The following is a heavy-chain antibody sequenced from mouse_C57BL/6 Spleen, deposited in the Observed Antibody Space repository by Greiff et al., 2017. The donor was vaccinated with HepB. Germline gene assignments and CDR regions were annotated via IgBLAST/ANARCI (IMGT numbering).Heavy chain of an antibody. CDR3: ARSPYYYGSSPYYFDY. D-gene: IGHD1-1*01. Sequence: QVQLQQPGAELVKPGASVKMSCKASGYTFTSYWITWVKQRPGQGLEWIGDIYPGSGSTNYNEKFKSKATLTVDTSSSTAYMQLSSLTSEDSAVYYCARSPYYYGSSPYYFDYWGQGTTLTVSS. J-gene: IGHJ2*01. CDR1: GYTFTSYW. CDR2: IYPGSGST. V-gene: IGHV1-55*01.